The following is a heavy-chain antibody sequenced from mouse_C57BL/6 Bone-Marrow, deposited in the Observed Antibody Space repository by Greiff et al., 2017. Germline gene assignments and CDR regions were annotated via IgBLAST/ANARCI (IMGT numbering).Heavy chain of an antibody. CDR3: ARCYYGSLYD. D-gene: IGHD1-1*01. Sequence: VQLQQSGPELVKPGASVKISCTASGYSFTGYYMNWVKQSPEQSLEWIGEINPSTGGTTYNQKFKAKATLTGDKSSSTAYMQLKSLTSEDSAVYYCARCYYGSLYDWGQGTTLTVSS. V-gene: IGHV1-42*01. CDR2: INPSTGGT. J-gene: IGHJ2*01. CDR1: GYSFTGYY.